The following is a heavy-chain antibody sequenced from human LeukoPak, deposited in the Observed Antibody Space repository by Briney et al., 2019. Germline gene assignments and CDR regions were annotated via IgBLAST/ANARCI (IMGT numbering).Heavy chain of an antibody. CDR2: IYTSGST. J-gene: IGHJ6*03. D-gene: IGHD6-13*01. Sequence: PSETLSLTCTVSGGSISSYYWSWIRQPPGKGLEWIGYIYTSGSTNYNPSLKSRVTISVDSSKNQFSLKLSSVTAADTAVYYCARLVAYSSSWKDYYMDVWGKGTTVTVSS. CDR1: GGSISSYY. CDR3: ARLVAYSSSWKDYYMDV. V-gene: IGHV4-4*09.